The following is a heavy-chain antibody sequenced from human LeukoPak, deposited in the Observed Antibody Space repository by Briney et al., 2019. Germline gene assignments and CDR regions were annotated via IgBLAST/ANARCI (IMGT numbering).Heavy chain of an antibody. CDR2: IQYDGSNK. CDR3: AKVPILIEGSGNYYNGYFDY. CDR1: GFTFSSYG. V-gene: IGHV3-30*02. J-gene: IGHJ4*02. Sequence: GGSLRLSCAAFGFTFSSYGMHWVRQAPGRGLEWMAFIQYDGSNKFYADSVKGRFTISRDNSKNTLYLQMNSLRADDTAVYYCAKVPILIEGSGNYYNGYFDYWGKGTLVTVSS. D-gene: IGHD3-22*01.